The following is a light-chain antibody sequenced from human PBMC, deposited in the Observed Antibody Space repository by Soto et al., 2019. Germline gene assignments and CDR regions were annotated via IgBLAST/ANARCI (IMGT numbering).Light chain of an antibody. J-gene: IGLJ2*01. CDR2: EVS. Sequence: QSALTQPASVSGSPGQSITISCTGTSSDVGGYNYVSWYQQHPGKAPKLMIYEVSNRPSGVSNRFSGSKSGNTASLTISGLQAEYEADYYCSSYTSSRMRVFGGGTKLPVL. CDR3: SSYTSSRMRV. CDR1: SSDVGGYNY. V-gene: IGLV2-14*01.